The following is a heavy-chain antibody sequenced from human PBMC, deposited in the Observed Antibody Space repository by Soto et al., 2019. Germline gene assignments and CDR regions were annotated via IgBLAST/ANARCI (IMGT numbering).Heavy chain of an antibody. CDR1: GDSITTRY. D-gene: IGHD3-16*01. CDR2: IYTTGD. J-gene: IGHJ4*02. Sequence: SETLSLTCTVSGDSITTRYWSWIRQPPGKGLEWIGYIYTTGDNYNPSLMSRASMSLDTSKNLFSLRLRSVTAADAAVYYCAGGDHWRLVDYWGRGNLVTVSS. V-gene: IGHV4-4*09. CDR3: AGGDHWRLVDY.